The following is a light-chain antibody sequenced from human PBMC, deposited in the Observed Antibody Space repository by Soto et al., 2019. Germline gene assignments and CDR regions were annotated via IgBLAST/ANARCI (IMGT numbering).Light chain of an antibody. V-gene: IGLV3-1*01. CDR2: QDN. CDR1: KLGDKY. J-gene: IGLJ2*01. Sequence: YELTQPPSVSVSPGQTASITCSGDKLGDKYACWYQQRPGQSPVLVIYQDNKRPSGIPERFSGSNSGNTATLTISGTQAMDEADYYCQAWDSTTVIFGGGTKVTVL. CDR3: QAWDSTTVI.